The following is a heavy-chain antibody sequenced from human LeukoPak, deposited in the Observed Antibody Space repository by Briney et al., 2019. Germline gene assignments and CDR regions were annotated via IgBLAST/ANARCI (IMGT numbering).Heavy chain of an antibody. CDR2: IESGATT. CDR1: GFTVSSTY. J-gene: IGHJ3*01. Sequence: PGGSLRLSCVASGFTVSSTYMGWVRQAPGKGLEWVSLIESGATTYYSHSAKGRFTISRDSSKNTLYLQMNSLRAEDTAVYYCATDRFIYVWGPGTMVTVSS. D-gene: IGHD3-10*01. V-gene: IGHV3-66*01. CDR3: ATDRFIYV.